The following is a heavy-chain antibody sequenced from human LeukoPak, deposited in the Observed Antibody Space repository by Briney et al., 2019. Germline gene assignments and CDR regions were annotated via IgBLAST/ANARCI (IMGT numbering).Heavy chain of an antibody. CDR1: GYTFTDYY. J-gene: IGHJ6*02. CDR2: INANSGGT. CDR3: ARDLETEGSRTLYYYYYFNMDV. D-gene: IGHD3-10*01. Sequence: GASVKVSCKASGYTFTDYYIHWVRQAAGQGLEWMGWINANSGGTKYAQKFQGRVTMTRDTSINTASMELSRLGSDDTAVYYCARDLETEGSRTLYYYYYFNMDVWGHGTTVTVSS. V-gene: IGHV1-2*02.